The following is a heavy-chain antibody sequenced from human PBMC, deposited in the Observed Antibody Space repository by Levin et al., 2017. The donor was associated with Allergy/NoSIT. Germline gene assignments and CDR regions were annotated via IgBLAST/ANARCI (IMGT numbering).Heavy chain of an antibody. J-gene: IGHJ4*02. CDR2: IKQDGSEK. D-gene: IGHD2-21*02. V-gene: IGHV3-7*01. Sequence: TGGSLRLSCAASGFTFSSYWMTWVRQAPGKGLEWVANIKQDGSEKYYVDSVKGRFTISRDNAKNFLFLQMKSLRAEDTAVYYCASGAYCGGDCYSGYYFDFWGQGALVTVSS. CDR3: ASGAYCGGDCYSGYYFDF. CDR1: GFTFSSYW.